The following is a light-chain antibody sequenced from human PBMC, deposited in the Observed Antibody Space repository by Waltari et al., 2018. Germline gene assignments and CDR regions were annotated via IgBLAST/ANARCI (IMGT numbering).Light chain of an antibody. J-gene: IGLJ1*01. V-gene: IGLV2-14*01. Sequence: QSALTQPASVSGSPGQSITFSCSGSSSDVGGQNHVPWYQHHPGKAPKLMIYDVSNRPSGISHRFSASKSGNTASLTISGLQAEDEADYYCSSYTSSDSLVFGTGTTVTVL. CDR2: DVS. CDR3: SSYTSSDSLV. CDR1: SSDVGGQNH.